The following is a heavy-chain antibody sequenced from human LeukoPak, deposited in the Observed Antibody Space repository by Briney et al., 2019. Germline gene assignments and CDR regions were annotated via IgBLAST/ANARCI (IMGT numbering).Heavy chain of an antibody. Sequence: GSLRLSCAASGFTFNNYDMHWVRQPTGKGLEWVSAIGIAGDTYYPGSVKGRFSISRENAKNSLYLQMNSLRAGDSAVYYCARGVTMVRGFGEIYYFDSWGQGTLVTVSS. CDR3: ARGVTMVRGFGEIYYFDS. J-gene: IGHJ4*02. CDR1: GFTFNNYD. V-gene: IGHV3-13*01. D-gene: IGHD3-10*01. CDR2: IGIAGDT.